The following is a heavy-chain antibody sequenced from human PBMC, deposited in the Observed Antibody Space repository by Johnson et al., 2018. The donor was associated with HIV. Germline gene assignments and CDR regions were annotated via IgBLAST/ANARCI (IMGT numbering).Heavy chain of an antibody. Sequence: EVQLVESGGGVVQPGRSLRLSCAASRFTFKTYTMHWVRQAPGKGLEWVANINVDGLERYYVDSVKGRFTISRDNVNNSVFLLLNSLRVEDTAVYFCARAHLIFPKNAFDIWGQGTMVSVSS. V-gene: IGHV3-7*01. CDR3: ARAHLIFPKNAFDI. D-gene: IGHD2-8*01. CDR2: INVDGLER. CDR1: RFTFKTYT. J-gene: IGHJ3*02.